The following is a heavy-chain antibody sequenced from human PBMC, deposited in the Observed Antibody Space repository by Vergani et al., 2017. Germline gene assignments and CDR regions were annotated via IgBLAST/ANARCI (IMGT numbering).Heavy chain of an antibody. V-gene: IGHV3-30-3*01. D-gene: IGHD6-6*01. CDR1: GFTFSSYA. Sequence: QVQLVESGGGVVQPGRSLRLSCAASGFTFSSYAMHWVRQAPGKGLEWVAVISYDGSNKYYADSVKGRFTISRDNSKNTLYLQRNSLRAEDTAVYYCARDLKFGYSSSSGGYWGQGTLVTVSS. CDR2: ISYDGSNK. CDR3: ARDLKFGYSSSSGGY. J-gene: IGHJ4*02.